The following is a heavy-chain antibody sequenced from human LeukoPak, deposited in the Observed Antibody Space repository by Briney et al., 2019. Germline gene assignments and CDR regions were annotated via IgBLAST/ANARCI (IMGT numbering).Heavy chain of an antibody. CDR1: GYTFTSYG. Sequence: ASVKVSCKASGYTFTSYGISWVRQAPGQGLEWMGWISAYNGNTNYAQKLQGRVTMTTDTSTSTAYMELRSLRSDDTAVYYGARVRATAHYYYYMDVWGKGTTVTVSS. V-gene: IGHV1-18*01. D-gene: IGHD5-12*01. CDR2: ISAYNGNT. CDR3: ARVRATAHYYYYMDV. J-gene: IGHJ6*03.